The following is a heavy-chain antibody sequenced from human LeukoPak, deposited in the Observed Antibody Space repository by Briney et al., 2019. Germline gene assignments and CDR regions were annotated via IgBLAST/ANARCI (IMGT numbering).Heavy chain of an antibody. Sequence: GGSLRLSCAASGFTFSSYAMHWVRQAPGKGLEWVAVISYDGSNKYYADSVKGRFTISRDNSKNTLYLQMNSLRAEDTAVYYCAKEGGSNWNRNSWCFDYWGQGTLVTVSS. CDR1: GFTFSSYA. D-gene: IGHD1-1*01. J-gene: IGHJ4*02. V-gene: IGHV3-30-3*01. CDR3: AKEGGSNWNRNSWCFDY. CDR2: ISYDGSNK.